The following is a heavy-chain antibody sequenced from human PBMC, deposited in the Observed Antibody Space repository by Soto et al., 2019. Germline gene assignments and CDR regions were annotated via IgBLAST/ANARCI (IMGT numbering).Heavy chain of an antibody. J-gene: IGHJ4*02. Sequence: GASVKVSCKASGYTFTGYYMHWVRQAPGQGLEWMGWINPNSGSTNYAQKFQGRVTMTRDTSTSTVYMELSSLRSEDTAVYYCARKRLRDAYDYWGQGTLVTVSS. CDR2: INPNSGST. D-gene: IGHD4-17*01. CDR1: GYTFTGYY. CDR3: ARKRLRDAYDY. V-gene: IGHV1-2*02.